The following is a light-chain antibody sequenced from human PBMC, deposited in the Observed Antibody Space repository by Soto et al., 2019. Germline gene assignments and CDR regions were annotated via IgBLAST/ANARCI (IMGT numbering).Light chain of an antibody. CDR2: DVT. Sequence: QSVLTQPASVSGSPGQSITISCTGNSSDVCGYNYVSWYQHHPGKAHKLIIYDVTNRPSGVSNPFSGSKSGNTASLTISGLQPEDEADYYCSSYTTSNTRQIVFGTGTKVTVL. J-gene: IGLJ1*01. CDR3: SSYTTSNTRQIV. CDR1: SSDVCGYNY. V-gene: IGLV2-14*03.